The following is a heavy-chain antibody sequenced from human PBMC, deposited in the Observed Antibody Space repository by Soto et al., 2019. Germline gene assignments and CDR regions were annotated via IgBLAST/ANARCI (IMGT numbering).Heavy chain of an antibody. Sequence: LKISCKGSGYSFTSYWISWVRQMPGKGLEWMGRIDPSDSYTNYSPSFQGHVTISADKSISTAYLQWSSLKASDTAMYYCARLPTSRSNYDFWSGYYANDAFDIWGQGTMVTVSS. J-gene: IGHJ3*02. D-gene: IGHD3-3*01. CDR1: GYSFTSYW. CDR3: ARLPTSRSNYDFWSGYYANDAFDI. CDR2: IDPSDSYT. V-gene: IGHV5-10-1*01.